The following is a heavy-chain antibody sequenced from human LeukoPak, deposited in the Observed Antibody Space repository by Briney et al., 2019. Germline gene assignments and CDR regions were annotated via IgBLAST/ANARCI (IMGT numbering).Heavy chain of an antibody. CDR3: ARETPISPGAFDI. J-gene: IGHJ3*02. V-gene: IGHV4-59*01. D-gene: IGHD2/OR15-2a*01. Sequence: SETLSLTCTISGGSISNYYWSWIRQTPGKGLEWIGYIYYTGGTDYNPSLKSRVSISEDTSKNQFSLKVRSVTAADTAVYYCARETPISPGAFDIWGQETMVTVSS. CDR1: GGSISNYY. CDR2: IYYTGGT.